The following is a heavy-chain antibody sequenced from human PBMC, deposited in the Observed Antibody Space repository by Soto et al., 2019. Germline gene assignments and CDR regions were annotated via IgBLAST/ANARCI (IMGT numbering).Heavy chain of an antibody. CDR1: GGTFSSYT. D-gene: IGHD2-15*01. CDR2: IIPILGIA. V-gene: IGHV1-69*08. CDR3: ARERGAKLPTRRAYGMDV. Sequence: QVQLVQSGAEVKKPGSSVKVSCKASGGTFSSYTISWVRQAPGQGLEWMGRIIPILGIANYAQKFQGRVTITADKSTSAAYMELSSLRSEDTAVYYCARERGAKLPTRRAYGMDVWVQGTTVTVSS. J-gene: IGHJ6*02.